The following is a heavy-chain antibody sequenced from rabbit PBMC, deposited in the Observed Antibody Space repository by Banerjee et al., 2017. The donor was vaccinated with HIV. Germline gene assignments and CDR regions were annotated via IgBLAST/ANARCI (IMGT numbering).Heavy chain of an antibody. J-gene: IGHJ3*01. Sequence: QLKETGGGLVQPGGSLTLSCKASGFDFSSYYMSWVRQAPGKGLEWSGTIYAGKGRTSYASWLNGRFTISSHNAQNTLYLQLNSLTAADTATYFCVSDFWLDAGSVWGQGTLVTVS. CDR2: IYAGKGRT. CDR1: GFDFSSYY. V-gene: IGHV1S7*01. D-gene: IGHD4-2*01. CDR3: VSDFWLDAGSV.